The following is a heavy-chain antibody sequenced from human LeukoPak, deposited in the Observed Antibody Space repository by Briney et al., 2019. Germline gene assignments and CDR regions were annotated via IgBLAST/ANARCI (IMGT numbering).Heavy chain of an antibody. CDR1: GYTLTELS. V-gene: IGHV1-24*01. J-gene: IGHJ4*02. CDR3: ATPARYCSSTSCYMRWDY. Sequence: ASVKVSCKVSGYTLTELSMHWVRQAPGKGLEWMGGFDPEDGEIIYAQKFQGRVTMTEDTSTDTAYMELSSLRSEDTAVYYCATPARYCSSTSCYMRWDYWGQGTLVTVSS. CDR2: FDPEDGEI. D-gene: IGHD2-2*02.